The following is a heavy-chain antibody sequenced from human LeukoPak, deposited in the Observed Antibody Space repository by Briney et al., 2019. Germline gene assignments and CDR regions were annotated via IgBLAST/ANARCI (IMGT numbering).Heavy chain of an antibody. CDR1: GGSFSGYY. J-gene: IGHJ6*03. CDR3: ARGRRIQPWSRPDYYMDL. Sequence: PSETLSLTCAVYGGSFSGYYWSWIRQPPGKGLEWIGEINHSGSTNYNPSLKSRVTISVDTSKNQFSLKLSSVTAADTAVYYCARGRRIQPWSRPDYYMDLWGKGTTVTVSS. V-gene: IGHV4-34*01. CDR2: INHSGST. D-gene: IGHD5-18*01.